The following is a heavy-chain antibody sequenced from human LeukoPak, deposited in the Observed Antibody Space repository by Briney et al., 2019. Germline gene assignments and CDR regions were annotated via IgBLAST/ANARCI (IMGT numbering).Heavy chain of an antibody. J-gene: IGHJ6*02. Sequence: PGGSLRLSCTVSGFIVGSKNMSWVRQAPGKGLEWVAVIYSGGATYYAGSAKGRCTTSRDNTKNTLYHEMNSLEAEDRAVYYCARAAFASSWYEGGLDVWGQGTFVTVSS. CDR3: ARAAFASSWYEGGLDV. CDR1: GFIVGSKN. V-gene: IGHV3-66*01. D-gene: IGHD6-13*01. CDR2: IYSGGAT.